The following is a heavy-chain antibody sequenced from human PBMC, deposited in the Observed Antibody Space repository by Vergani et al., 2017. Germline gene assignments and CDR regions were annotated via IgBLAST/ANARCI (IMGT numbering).Heavy chain of an antibody. CDR3: ARDPSPYYYDRSGRSPEYFQH. CDR1: GFTFSSYG. Sequence: QVQLVESGGGVVQPGRSLRLSCAASGFTFSSYGMHWVRQAPGKGLEWVAVIWYDGSNKYYADSVKGRFTISRDNSKNTLYLQMNSLRAEDTAVYYCARDPSPYYYDRSGRSPEYFQHWGQGTLVTVSS. D-gene: IGHD3-22*01. CDR2: IWYDGSNK. J-gene: IGHJ1*01. V-gene: IGHV3-33*01.